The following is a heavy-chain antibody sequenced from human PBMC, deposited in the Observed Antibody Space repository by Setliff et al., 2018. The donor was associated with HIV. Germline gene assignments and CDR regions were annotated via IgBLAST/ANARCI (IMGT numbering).Heavy chain of an antibody. J-gene: IGHJ6*02. Sequence: KASETLSLTCTVSRGSISSHYWSWLRQPQGKGLEWIGSIYYSGTTNYNPSLTRRVTISIDTSKNQLALKLSSVTAADTSVYYCARDRRVGGVRGVTSGVMDVWGQGTTVTVSS. CDR2: IYYSGTT. CDR3: ARDRRVGGVRGVTSGVMDV. V-gene: IGHV4-59*11. CDR1: RGSISSHY. D-gene: IGHD3-10*01.